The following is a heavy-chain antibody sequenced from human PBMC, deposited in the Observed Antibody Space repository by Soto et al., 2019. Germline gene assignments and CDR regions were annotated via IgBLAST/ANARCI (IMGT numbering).Heavy chain of an antibody. CDR1: GITFSSQA. CDR3: AKDRLGGNFDY. CDR2: ISGSDGDT. Sequence: PGGSLRLSCAASGITFSSQAMSWVRQAPGKGLEWVSGISGSDGDTYYADSVKGRFTISRDNSKNTLYLQMNSLRAEDTAVYYCAKDRLGGNFDYWGQGTQVTVSS. V-gene: IGHV3-23*01. J-gene: IGHJ4*02.